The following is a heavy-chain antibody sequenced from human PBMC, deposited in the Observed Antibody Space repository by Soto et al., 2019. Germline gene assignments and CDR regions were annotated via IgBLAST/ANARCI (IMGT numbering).Heavy chain of an antibody. D-gene: IGHD5-12*01. CDR3: AMEMATMRNNDY. CDR1: GGTFSSYT. J-gene: IGHJ4*02. V-gene: IGHV1-69*02. Sequence: QVQLVQSGAEVKKPGSSVKVSCKASGGTFSSYTISWVRQAPGQGLEWMGRIIPILGIANYAQKFQGRVTITADKCTRTAYMELSSLSSEDTAVYYCAMEMATMRNNDYWGQGTLVTVSS. CDR2: IIPILGIA.